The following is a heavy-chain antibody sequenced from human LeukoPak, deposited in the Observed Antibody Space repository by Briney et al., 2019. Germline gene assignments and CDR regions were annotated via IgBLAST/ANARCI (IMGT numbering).Heavy chain of an antibody. CDR3: ARGVSPYDFWSGQYYYYYMDV. V-gene: IGHV1-69*05. CDR1: GGTFSSYA. CDR2: IIPIFGTA. Sequence: SVKVSCKASGGTFSSYAISWVRQAPGQGLEWMGGIIPIFGTANYAQKFQGRVTITTDESTSTAYMELSSLRSEDTAVYYCARGVSPYDFWSGQYYYYYMDVWGKGTTVTVSS. J-gene: IGHJ6*03. D-gene: IGHD3-3*01.